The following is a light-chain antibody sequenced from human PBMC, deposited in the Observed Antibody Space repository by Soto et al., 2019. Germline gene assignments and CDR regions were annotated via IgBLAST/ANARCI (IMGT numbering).Light chain of an antibody. CDR3: QQYANLPPFT. J-gene: IGKJ2*01. CDR1: QDISNY. Sequence: DIQMTQSQSSLSASVGDRVTITCQASQDISNYLNWYQQKPGKAPKLLIYDASNLETGVPSRFSGSGAGTDFTFTISNLQPEDIATYYCQQYANLPPFTFGQGTKL. V-gene: IGKV1-33*01. CDR2: DAS.